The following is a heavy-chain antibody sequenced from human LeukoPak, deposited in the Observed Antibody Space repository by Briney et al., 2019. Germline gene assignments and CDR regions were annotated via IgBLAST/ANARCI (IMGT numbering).Heavy chain of an antibody. CDR2: ISGSGGST. D-gene: IGHD4-11*01. CDR3: AKDSHSNYEVS. V-gene: IGHV3-23*01. CDR1: GFTFSSYA. Sequence: GGSLRLSCAASGFTFSSYAMSWIRQAPGKGLEWVSAISGSGGSTYYADSVKGRFTISRDNSKNTLYLQMNSLRAEDTAVYYCAKDSHSNYEVSWGQGTLVTVSS. J-gene: IGHJ4*02.